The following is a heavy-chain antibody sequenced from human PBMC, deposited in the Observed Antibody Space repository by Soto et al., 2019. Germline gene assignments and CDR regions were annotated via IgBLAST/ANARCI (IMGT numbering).Heavy chain of an antibody. D-gene: IGHD5-18*01. CDR1: GGSISSGGYY. CDR3: ARDRGDAAMGTHGMDV. V-gene: IGHV4-31*03. CDR2: IYYSGST. Sequence: QVQLQESGPGLVKPSQTLSLTCTVSGGSISSGGYYWSWIRQHPGKGLEWIGYIYYSGSTYYNPSLKSRVTISVDTSKNQFPLKLSSVTAADTVVYYCARDRGDAAMGTHGMDVWGQGTTVTVSS. J-gene: IGHJ6*02.